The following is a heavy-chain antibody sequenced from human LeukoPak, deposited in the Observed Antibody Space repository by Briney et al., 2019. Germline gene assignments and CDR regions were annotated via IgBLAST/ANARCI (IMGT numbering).Heavy chain of an antibody. CDR1: GGSFSGYY. CDR2: INHSGST. J-gene: IGHJ4*02. CDR3: ARLNGLELPD. V-gene: IGHV4-34*01. D-gene: IGHD1-7*01. Sequence: SETLSLTCAVYGGSFSGYYWSWIRQPPGKGLEWIGEINHSGSTNYNPSLKSRVTISVDTSKNQFSLKLSSVTAADTAVYYCARLNGLELPDWGQGTLVTVSS.